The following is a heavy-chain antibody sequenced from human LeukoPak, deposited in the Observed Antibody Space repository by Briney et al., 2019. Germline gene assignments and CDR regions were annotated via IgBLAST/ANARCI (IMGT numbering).Heavy chain of an antibody. CDR2: INPNGGGT. J-gene: IGHJ5*02. D-gene: IGHD5-24*01. CDR3: ARGGGLRSAMANWFDP. V-gene: IGHV1-2*02. CDR1: VYTFSGYY. Sequence: ASVKVSCKASVYTFSGYYMHWVRQAPGQGLEWMGWINPNGGGTHYTQNFQGRVSMTRDTSITTAYLELSRLRSDDTAVYYCARGGGLRSAMANWFDPWGPGTLVTVSS.